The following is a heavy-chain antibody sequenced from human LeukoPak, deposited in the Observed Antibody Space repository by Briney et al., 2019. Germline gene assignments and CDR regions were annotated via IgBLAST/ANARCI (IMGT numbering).Heavy chain of an antibody. Sequence: GGSLRLSCAASGCTFSRHGVQWVRQAPGKGLEWVALIWYDGSKKNYADSVKGRFTISRDNSKNMLYLQMDSLRAEDTAVYYCARLYGDDAFDIWGPGTMVTVSP. D-gene: IGHD2-21*02. CDR2: IWYDGSKK. J-gene: IGHJ3*02. CDR3: ARLYGDDAFDI. V-gene: IGHV3-33*01. CDR1: GCTFSRHG.